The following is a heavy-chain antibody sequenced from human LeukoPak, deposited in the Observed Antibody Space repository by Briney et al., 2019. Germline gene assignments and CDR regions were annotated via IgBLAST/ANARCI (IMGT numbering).Heavy chain of an antibody. CDR3: ARHGGSWTLDY. CDR1: GGSISSYY. V-gene: IGHV4-59*08. CDR2: IDYSGST. J-gene: IGHJ4*02. D-gene: IGHD6-13*01. Sequence: SETLSLICTVSGGSISSYYWSWIRQPPGKGLEWIGYIDYSGSTIYNPSFKSRVTISVDTSKNQFSLKLSSVTAADTAVYYCARHGGSWTLDYWGQGTLVTVSS.